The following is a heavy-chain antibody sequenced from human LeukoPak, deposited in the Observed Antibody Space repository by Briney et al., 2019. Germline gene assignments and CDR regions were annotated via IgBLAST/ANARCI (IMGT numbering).Heavy chain of an antibody. CDR1: GDSFSNSIAT. J-gene: IGHJ4*02. CDR3: ARRGDGNYYYDY. V-gene: IGHV6-1*01. Sequence: SQTLSLTCALSGDSFSNSIATWDWSTQSPAGGRVWLGRTYFMSRWIHDYADSVKSRIVIDADTSKNQFSLLLKSVRPDDTAVYYCARRGDGNYYYDYWGQGTLVTVSS. CDR2: TYFMSRWIH. D-gene: IGHD3-16*01.